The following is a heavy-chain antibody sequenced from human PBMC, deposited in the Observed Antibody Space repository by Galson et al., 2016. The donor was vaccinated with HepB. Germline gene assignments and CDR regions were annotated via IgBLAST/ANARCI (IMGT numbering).Heavy chain of an antibody. J-gene: IGHJ2*01. V-gene: IGHV4-59*01. CDR1: GGSISSYY. CDR3: ARDLKPWYFDL. Sequence: ETLSLTCTVSGGSISSYYLSWIRQPPGKGLEWIGYIYSSGSTNYNPSLKSRVTMSVDTSKNQFSLTLNSVTAADTAVYYCARDLKPWYFDLWGRGTLVTVSS. CDR2: IYSSGST.